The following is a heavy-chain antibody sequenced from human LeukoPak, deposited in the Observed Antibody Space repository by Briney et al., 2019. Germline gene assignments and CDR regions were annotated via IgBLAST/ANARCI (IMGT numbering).Heavy chain of an antibody. Sequence: SGGSLRLSCAASGFTFSSYAMSWVRQAPGKGLEWVPAISGSGGITYYADSVKGRFTISRDNSKNTLYLQMNSLRAEDTAVYYCATEISSVGASPDYWGQGTLVTVSS. CDR2: ISGSGGIT. V-gene: IGHV3-23*01. CDR1: GFTFSSYA. CDR3: ATEISSVGASPDY. J-gene: IGHJ4*02. D-gene: IGHD1-26*01.